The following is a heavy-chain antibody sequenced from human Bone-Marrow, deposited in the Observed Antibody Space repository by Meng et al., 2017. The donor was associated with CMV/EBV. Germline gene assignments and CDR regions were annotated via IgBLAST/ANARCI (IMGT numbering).Heavy chain of an antibody. Sequence: GSLRLSCTVSGGSINSSSYYWGWIRQPPGKGLEWIGSIYYSGSTYYNPSLKSRVTISVDTSKNQFSLKLSSVTAADTAVYYCARDSTRQADYYGMDVWGQGTTVTVSS. V-gene: IGHV4-39*07. CDR3: ARDSTRQADYYGMDV. CDR1: GGSINSSSYY. J-gene: IGHJ6*02. CDR2: IYYSGST. D-gene: IGHD1-26*01.